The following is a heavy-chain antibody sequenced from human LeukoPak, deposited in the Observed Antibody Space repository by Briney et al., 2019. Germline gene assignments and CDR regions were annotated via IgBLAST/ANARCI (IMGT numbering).Heavy chain of an antibody. CDR1: GFTFSSYA. Sequence: GGSLRLSCAASGFTFSSYAMSWVRQAPGKGLEWVSAISGSGGSTYYADSVKGRFTISRDTSKNTLYLQMNSLRTEDTAVCYCAREGHGGAIDYWGQGTLVTVSS. CDR2: ISGSGGST. J-gene: IGHJ4*02. CDR3: AREGHGGAIDY. V-gene: IGHV3-23*01. D-gene: IGHD1-26*01.